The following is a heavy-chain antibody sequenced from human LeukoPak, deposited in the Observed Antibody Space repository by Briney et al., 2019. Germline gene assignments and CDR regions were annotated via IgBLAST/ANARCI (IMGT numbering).Heavy chain of an antibody. Sequence: PRGSLRLSCAASGFTASSNYMSWVRQAPGKGLEWVSVIYSGGSTYYADSVKGRFTISRHNSKNTLYLQMNSLRAEDTAVYYCARDGDYGDYGAFDIWGQGTMVTVSS. D-gene: IGHD4-17*01. J-gene: IGHJ3*02. CDR3: ARDGDYGDYGAFDI. CDR2: IYSGGST. V-gene: IGHV3-53*04. CDR1: GFTASSNY.